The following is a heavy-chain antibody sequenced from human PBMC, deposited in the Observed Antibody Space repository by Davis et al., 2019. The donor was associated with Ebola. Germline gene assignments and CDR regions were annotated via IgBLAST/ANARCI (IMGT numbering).Heavy chain of an antibody. CDR3: ARVRYNWNGFDP. V-gene: IGHV1-8*01. Sequence: AASVTVSCKASRYTFTSYDINWVRQAPGRGLEWMGWINPNSGNTGYAQKFQGRVTMTRNTSINTAYMELSSLRSEDTAVYYCARVRYNWNGFDPWGQGTLVTVSS. CDR2: INPNSGNT. D-gene: IGHD1-20*01. CDR1: RYTFTSYD. J-gene: IGHJ5*02.